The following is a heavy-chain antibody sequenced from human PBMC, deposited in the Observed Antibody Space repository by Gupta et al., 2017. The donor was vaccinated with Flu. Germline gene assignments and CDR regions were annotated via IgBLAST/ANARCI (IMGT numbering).Heavy chain of an antibody. V-gene: IGHV1-18*01. CDR2: ISGYNGHT. Sequence: SYGINWVRQAPGQGLEWMGWISGYNGHTDYAQKFQGRVTMTTDTPTSTIYMELKSLTPDDTAVYDCARERQHYYDSSGYHFDLGDGGQGTPVTVSS. D-gene: IGHD3-22*01. CDR1: SYG. J-gene: IGHJ4*02. CDR3: ARERQHYYDSSGYHFDLGD.